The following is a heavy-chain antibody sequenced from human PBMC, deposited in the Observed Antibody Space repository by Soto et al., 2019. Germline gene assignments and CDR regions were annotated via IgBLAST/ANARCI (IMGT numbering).Heavy chain of an antibody. CDR1: GFTFSSYA. CDR2: ISGSGGST. CDR3: AKIGKAGATRPYYFDY. V-gene: IGHV3-23*01. D-gene: IGHD1-26*01. J-gene: IGHJ4*02. Sequence: SGGSLRLSCAASGFTFSSYAMSWVRQAPGKGLEWVSAISGSGGSTYYADSVKGRFTISRDNSKNTLYLQMNSLRAEDTAVYYCAKIGKAGATRPYYFDYWGQGTLVTVSS.